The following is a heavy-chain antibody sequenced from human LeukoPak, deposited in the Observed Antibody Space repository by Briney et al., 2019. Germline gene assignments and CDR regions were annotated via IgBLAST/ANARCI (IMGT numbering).Heavy chain of an antibody. J-gene: IGHJ5*02. Sequence: ASVKISCKASGYTFTGYYMRWVRQAPGQGLEWMGWINPNSGGTNYAQKFQGRVTMTRDTSTSTAYMELSRLRSDDTAVYYCAREGYIVVVPAAIESFWFDPWGQGTLVTVSS. D-gene: IGHD2-2*01. CDR1: GYTFTGYY. CDR3: AREGYIVVVPAAIESFWFDP. CDR2: INPNSGGT. V-gene: IGHV1-2*02.